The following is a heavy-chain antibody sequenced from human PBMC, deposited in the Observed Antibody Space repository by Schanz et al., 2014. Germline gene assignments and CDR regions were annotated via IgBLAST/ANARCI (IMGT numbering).Heavy chain of an antibody. CDR2: IRYDGSNK. V-gene: IGHV3-30*02. CDR3: AKDYSGSYYAY. D-gene: IGHD1-26*01. Sequence: VQLVESGGGLVEPGGSLGLSCAASGFTFSSYGMHWVRQAPGKGLEWVAFIRYDGSNKYYADSVKGRFTISRDNSKNTLYLQMNSLRAEDTAVYYCAKDYSGSYYAYWGQGTLVTVSS. J-gene: IGHJ4*02. CDR1: GFTFSSYG.